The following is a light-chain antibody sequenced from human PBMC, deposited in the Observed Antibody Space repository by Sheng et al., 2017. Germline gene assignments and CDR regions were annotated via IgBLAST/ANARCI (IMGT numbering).Light chain of an antibody. Sequence: SYVLTQPPSVSVAPGQTARITCGGDNIRSKSVHWYQQKPGQAPMLVVYDDSDRPSGIPERFSGSNYGNTATLTVSRVESGDEADYYCQVGDSSSDHVVFGGGTKLTVL. CDR3: QVGDSSSDHVV. J-gene: IGLJ2*01. CDR2: DDS. CDR1: NIRSKS. V-gene: IGLV3-21*02.